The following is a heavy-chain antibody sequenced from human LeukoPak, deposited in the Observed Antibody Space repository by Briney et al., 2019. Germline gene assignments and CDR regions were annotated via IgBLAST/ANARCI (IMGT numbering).Heavy chain of an antibody. J-gene: IGHJ4*02. CDR1: GFTFNNVW. Sequence: WGTLCFSCSASGFTFNNVWMYWVPQAPGQGLEGVVRINSKTDGEATDYASPVRGRFTISRDASKNTLYLQMYSLKTEDTALYYCATDTGCSGGSCYWAFDYWGQGTLVTVSS. CDR2: INSKTDGEAT. CDR3: ATDTGCSGGSCYWAFDY. V-gene: IGHV3-15*01. D-gene: IGHD2-15*01.